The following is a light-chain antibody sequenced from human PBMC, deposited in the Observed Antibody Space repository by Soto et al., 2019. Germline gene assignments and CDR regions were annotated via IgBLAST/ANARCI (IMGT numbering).Light chain of an antibody. CDR2: DND. CDR1: SSNIGNNY. V-gene: IGLV1-51*01. CDR3: GTWDSSLSAVV. J-gene: IGLJ2*01. Sequence: QSVLTQPPSVSAAPGQKVTISCSGGSSNIGNNYVSWYQQFPGAAPRLLIFDNDKRPSGIPDRFSASKSGASASLGITGLQTGDEADYYCGTWDSSLSAVVFGGGTKVTVL.